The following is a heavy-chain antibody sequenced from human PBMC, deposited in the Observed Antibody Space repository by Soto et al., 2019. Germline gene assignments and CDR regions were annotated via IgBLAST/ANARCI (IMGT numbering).Heavy chain of an antibody. CDR2: MSNSGST. V-gene: IGHV4-59*01. CDR1: VGSISSYY. Sequence: PETLCLTCTVSVGSISSYYWTWIRQPPGKGLEWIGYMSNSGSTNYNPSLKSRVTISVDTSNNQFSLKLSSVTAADTAVYYCARLSSMTCDSWGQG. CDR3: ARLSSMTCDS. D-gene: IGHD3-22*01. J-gene: IGHJ4*02.